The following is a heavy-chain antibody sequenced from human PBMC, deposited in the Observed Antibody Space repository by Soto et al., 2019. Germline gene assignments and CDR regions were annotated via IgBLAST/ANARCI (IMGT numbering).Heavy chain of an antibody. CDR2: IYYSGST. V-gene: IGHV4-59*01. D-gene: IGHD3-22*01. J-gene: IGHJ6*02. CDR1: CVSISSSY. Sequence: SETLSPTCPVSCVSISSSYWTWIRQPPGKGLEWIGHIYYSGSTKYNPSLKSRVIISIDTSKNQLSLELTSVTAADTSMYFCARDLIAYGMDVWGQGTTVTVSS. CDR3: ARDLIAYGMDV.